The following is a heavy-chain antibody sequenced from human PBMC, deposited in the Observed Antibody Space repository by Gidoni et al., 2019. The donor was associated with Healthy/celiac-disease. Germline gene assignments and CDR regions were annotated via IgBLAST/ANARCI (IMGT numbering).Heavy chain of an antibody. CDR3: ARDGPLWFGEYAYAFDI. CDR1: GFTFSRYA. V-gene: IGHV3-30-3*01. D-gene: IGHD3-10*01. CDR2: ISYDGSNK. Sequence: QVQLVESGGGVVQPGRSLRLSCAASGFTFSRYAMHWVRQAPGKGLEWVAVISYDGSNKYYADSVKGRFTISRDNSKNTLYLQMNSLRAEDTAVYYCARDGPLWFGEYAYAFDIWGQGTMVTVSS. J-gene: IGHJ3*02.